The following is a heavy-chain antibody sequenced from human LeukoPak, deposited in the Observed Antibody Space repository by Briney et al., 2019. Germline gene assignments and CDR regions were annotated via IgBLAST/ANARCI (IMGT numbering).Heavy chain of an antibody. CDR1: GGSISSYY. CDR2: IYYSGNT. J-gene: IGHJ3*02. D-gene: IGHD6-13*01. CDR3: ARQPPAAAAFDI. V-gene: IGHV4-59*08. Sequence: KASETLSLTCAVSGGSISSYYWSWIRQPPGKGLEWIAYIYYSGNTNYNPSFKGRVTISVDTSKNQFSLKLSSLAAADTAIHYCARQPPAAAAFDIWGQGTMVTVSS.